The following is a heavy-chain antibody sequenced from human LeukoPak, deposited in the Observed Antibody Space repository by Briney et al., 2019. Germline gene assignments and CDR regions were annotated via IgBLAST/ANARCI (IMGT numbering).Heavy chain of an antibody. CDR1: GYTFTGYY. J-gene: IGHJ4*02. D-gene: IGHD2-2*01. Sequence: ASVKVSCKASGYTFTGYYMHWVRQAPGQGLEWMGRINPNSGGTNYAQKFQGRVTMTRDTSISTAYMELSRLRSDDTAVYYCARGQYCSSTSCYGRGYSAYPGGYWGQGTLVTVSS. CDR2: INPNSGGT. CDR3: ARGQYCSSTSCYGRGYSAYPGGY. V-gene: IGHV1-2*06.